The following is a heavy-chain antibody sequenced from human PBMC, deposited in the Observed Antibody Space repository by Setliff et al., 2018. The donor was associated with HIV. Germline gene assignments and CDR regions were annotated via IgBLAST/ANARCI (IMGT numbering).Heavy chain of an antibody. J-gene: IGHJ6*03. CDR3: ARDPPQSGYHMDV. V-gene: IGHV4-34*01. CDR2: INHSGDT. Sequence: SETLSLTCDVSGGPFSGYYWNWMRQPPGRGLEWIGEINHSGDTNYNPSLKSRVTISFDTSKNQFSLNLTSVTAADTGVYYCARDPPQSGYHMDVWGKGTTVTVSS. CDR1: GGPFSGYY.